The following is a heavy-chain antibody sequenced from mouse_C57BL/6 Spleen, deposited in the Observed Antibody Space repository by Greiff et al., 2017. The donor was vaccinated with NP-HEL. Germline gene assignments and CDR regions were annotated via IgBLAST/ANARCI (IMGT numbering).Heavy chain of an antibody. CDR2: IYPGSGST. J-gene: IGHJ4*01. Sequence: QVQLQQPGAELVKPGASVKMSCKASGYTFTSYWITWVKQRPGQGLEWIGDIYPGSGSTNYNEKFKSKATLTVDTSSSTAYMQLSSLTSEDSAVYYCARFDDGYLNYYAMDYWGQGTSVTVSS. CDR3: ARFDDGYLNYYAMDY. D-gene: IGHD2-3*01. V-gene: IGHV1-55*01. CDR1: GYTFTSYW.